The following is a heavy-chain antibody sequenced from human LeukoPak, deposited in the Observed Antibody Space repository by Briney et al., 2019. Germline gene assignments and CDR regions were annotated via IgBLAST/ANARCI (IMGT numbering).Heavy chain of an antibody. V-gene: IGHV4-39*07. Sequence: PSETLSLTCSVSGGSISTGSDYWGWIRQPPGKGLEWIGSMHYGGTTYYNPSLKSRVTTSIDTSKNQFSLKVRSVTAADTAVYYCARDIGGGASDYWGQGTLVTVSS. CDR3: ARDIGGGASDY. CDR2: MHYGGTT. D-gene: IGHD1-26*01. CDR1: GGSISTGSDY. J-gene: IGHJ4*02.